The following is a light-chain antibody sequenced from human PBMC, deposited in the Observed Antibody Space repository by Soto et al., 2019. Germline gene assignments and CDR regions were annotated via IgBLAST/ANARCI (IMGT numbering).Light chain of an antibody. J-gene: IGLJ1*01. CDR2: EGS. V-gene: IGLV2-23*01. Sequence: QSALTQPASVSGSPGQSITISCTGTSSDVGSYNLVSWYQQHPGKAPKLMIYEGSKRPSGISNRFSGSKSGNTASLTISGLRVGDGVEYYCCSYANSSRIFVFGSGTKVTVL. CDR3: CSYANSSRIFV. CDR1: SSDVGSYNL.